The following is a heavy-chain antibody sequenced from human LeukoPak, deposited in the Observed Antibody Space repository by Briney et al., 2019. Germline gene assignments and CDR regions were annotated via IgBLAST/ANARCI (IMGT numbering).Heavy chain of an antibody. V-gene: IGHV3-48*04. J-gene: IGHJ4*02. Sequence: PGGSLRLSCAASGFTFSSYSMNWVRQAPGKGLEWVSYISSSSSTIYYADSVKGRFTISRDNAKNSLYLQMNSLRAEDTAVYYCARDSPDGYTRYYFDYWGQGTLVTVSS. CDR2: ISSSSSTI. CDR3: ARDSPDGYTRYYFDY. CDR1: GFTFSSYS. D-gene: IGHD3-16*01.